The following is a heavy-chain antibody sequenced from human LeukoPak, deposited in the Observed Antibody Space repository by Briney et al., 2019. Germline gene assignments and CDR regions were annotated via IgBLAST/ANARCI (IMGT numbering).Heavy chain of an antibody. CDR3: ARDLSGRLYFDY. D-gene: IGHD3-10*01. CDR1: GASISSYY. J-gene: IGHJ4*02. V-gene: IGHV4-4*07. Sequence: SETLSLTCTVSGASISSYYYNWIRQTAGGGLEWIGRLYISGSTDYNPSLKSRVTISVDTSNNQFSLNLNSVTAADTAVYFCARDLSGRLYFDYWGQGVLVTVSS. CDR2: LYISGST.